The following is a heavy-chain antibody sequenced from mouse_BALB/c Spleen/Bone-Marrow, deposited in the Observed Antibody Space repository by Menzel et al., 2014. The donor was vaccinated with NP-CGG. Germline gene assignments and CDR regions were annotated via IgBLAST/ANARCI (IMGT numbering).Heavy chain of an antibody. V-gene: IGHV5-6-3*01. Sequence: EVQLQESGGALVQPGGSLKLSCAASGFTFGSYGLSWVRQTPNKRLELVASINSNGGSTYYPDSVKGRFTISRDNAKNTLSLQMSSLKSEDTAMYYCARGNYGNYVDYFDYWGQGTTLTVSS. CDR2: INSNGGST. CDR1: GFTFGSYG. D-gene: IGHD2-1*01. CDR3: ARGNYGNYVDYFDY. J-gene: IGHJ2*01.